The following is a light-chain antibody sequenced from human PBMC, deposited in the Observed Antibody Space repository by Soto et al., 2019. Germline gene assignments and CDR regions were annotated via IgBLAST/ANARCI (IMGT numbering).Light chain of an antibody. CDR1: SNDIGQYNY. V-gene: IGLV2-14*01. Sequence: QSALTQPASVSGFPGQSITISCTGTSNDIGQYNYVSWYQQHPGKAPKLIIYEVTNRPSGVSYRFSGSKSGNTASLTISGLQAEDEADYFCDSYTTSSTVVFGGGTKLTVL. CDR3: DSYTTSSTVV. CDR2: EVT. J-gene: IGLJ2*01.